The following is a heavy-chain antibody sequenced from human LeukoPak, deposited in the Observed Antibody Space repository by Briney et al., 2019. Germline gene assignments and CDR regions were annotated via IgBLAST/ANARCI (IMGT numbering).Heavy chain of an antibody. CDR1: GYSISTYW. V-gene: IGHV5-51*01. CDR2: IYPGDSDT. D-gene: IGHD2-8*01. Sequence: GESLKISCKGSGYSISTYWMAWVLQMPGKGLQWMGIIYPGDSDTRYSPSFEGQVTISADKSTSTAYLQWTSLQASDTAIYYCARQGHCRNDLCYGFDNWGQGTLVTVSS. J-gene: IGHJ4*02. CDR3: ARQGHCRNDLCYGFDN.